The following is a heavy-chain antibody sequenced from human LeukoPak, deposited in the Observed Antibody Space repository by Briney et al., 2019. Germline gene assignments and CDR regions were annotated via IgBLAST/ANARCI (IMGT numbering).Heavy chain of an antibody. Sequence: GESLKISCKGSGYSFTSYWIGWVRQMPGKGLEWMGIIYPGDSDTRYSPSFQGQVTISADKSISTAYLQWSSLKASDTAMYYCASSNDILTGYYIGSGLAAFDIWGQGTMVTVSS. CDR1: GYSFTSYW. J-gene: IGHJ3*02. V-gene: IGHV5-51*01. D-gene: IGHD3-9*01. CDR2: IYPGDSDT. CDR3: ASSNDILTGYYIGSGLAAFDI.